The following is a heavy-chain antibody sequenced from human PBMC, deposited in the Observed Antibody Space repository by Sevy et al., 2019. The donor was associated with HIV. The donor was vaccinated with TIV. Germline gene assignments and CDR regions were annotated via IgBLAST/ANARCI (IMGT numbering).Heavy chain of an antibody. J-gene: IGHJ6*02. CDR2: VGPAGDQ. CDR3: ARSGGYRDYGMDV. CDR1: GFTFSTYD. D-gene: IGHD5-12*01. Sequence: GGSLRLSCVSSGFTFSTYDMHWVRQVTGKGLEWISGVGPAGDQFYPGSVKGRFTISRENAKNSIYLQMNNLRDGDTAVYYCARSGGYRDYGMDVWGQGTTVTVSS. V-gene: IGHV3-13*05.